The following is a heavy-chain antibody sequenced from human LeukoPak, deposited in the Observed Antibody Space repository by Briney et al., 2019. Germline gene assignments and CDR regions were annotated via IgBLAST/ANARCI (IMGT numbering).Heavy chain of an antibody. V-gene: IGHV4-59*01. Sequence: SETLSLTCTVSGGSTSGYYWNWIRQTPGKGLEWIGYVYSSGTTKYNAALKRRVTISVDTSKNQFSLKLSSVTAADTAVYYCARVRPMVRGVIGAFDIWGQGTMVTVSS. CDR2: VYSSGTT. J-gene: IGHJ3*02. CDR3: ARVRPMVRGVIGAFDI. CDR1: GGSTSGYY. D-gene: IGHD3-10*01.